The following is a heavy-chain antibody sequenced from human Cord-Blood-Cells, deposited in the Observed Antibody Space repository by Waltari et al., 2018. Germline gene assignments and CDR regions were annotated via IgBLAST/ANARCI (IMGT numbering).Heavy chain of an antibody. Sequence: QVQLQESGPGLVKPSETLSLTCTVSGYSISSGYYWGWIRQPPGKGLEWIGSIYHSGSTYYNPSLKSRVTRSVDTSKNQFSLKLSSVTAADTAVYYCARPSLTVTGDYWGQGTLVTVSS. CDR1: GYSISSGYY. J-gene: IGHJ4*02. V-gene: IGHV4-38-2*02. CDR2: IYHSGST. D-gene: IGHD4-4*01. CDR3: ARPSLTVTGDY.